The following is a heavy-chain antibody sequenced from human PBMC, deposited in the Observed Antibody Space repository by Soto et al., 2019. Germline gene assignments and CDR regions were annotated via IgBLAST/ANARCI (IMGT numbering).Heavy chain of an antibody. J-gene: IGHJ2*01. Sequence: PGGSLRLSCAASGFTFSSYWMHWVRQAPGKGLVWVSRINSDGSSTSYADSVKGRFTISRDNAKNTLYLQMNSLRAEDTAVYYCARAWVVTDWYFDLWGRGTLVTVSS. CDR2: INSDGSST. V-gene: IGHV3-74*01. CDR3: ARAWVVTDWYFDL. D-gene: IGHD2-15*01. CDR1: GFTFSSYW.